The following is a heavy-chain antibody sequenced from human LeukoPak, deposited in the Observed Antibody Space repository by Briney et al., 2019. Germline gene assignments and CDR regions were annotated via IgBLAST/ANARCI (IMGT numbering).Heavy chain of an antibody. CDR3: ARDSTMVRGAHYFDY. D-gene: IGHD3-10*01. CDR1: GFTFSSYG. Sequence: PGGSLRLSCAASGFTFSSYGMHWVRQAPGKGLEWVAVIWYDGSNKYYADSVKGRFTISRDNSKNTLYLQMNSLRAEDTAVYYCARDSTMVRGAHYFDYWGQGTLVTVSS. CDR2: IWYDGSNK. J-gene: IGHJ4*02. V-gene: IGHV3-33*01.